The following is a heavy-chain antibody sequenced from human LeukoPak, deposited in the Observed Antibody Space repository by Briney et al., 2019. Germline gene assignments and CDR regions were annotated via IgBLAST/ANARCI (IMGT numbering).Heavy chain of an antibody. J-gene: IGHJ4*02. CDR2: ICTSGST. D-gene: IGHD3-22*01. V-gene: IGHV4-4*07. Sequence: SETLSLTCSVSGGSISSYCWSWIRQPAGKGLEWIGRICTSGSTKYNPSLKSRVTMSVDTSKNQFSLKLSSVTAADTAVYYCARDAPISGYYDSSGSQLDYWGQGTLVTVPS. CDR3: ARDAPISGYYDSSGSQLDY. CDR1: GGSISSYC.